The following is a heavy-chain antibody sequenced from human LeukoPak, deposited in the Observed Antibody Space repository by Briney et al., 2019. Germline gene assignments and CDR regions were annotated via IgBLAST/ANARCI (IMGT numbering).Heavy chain of an antibody. J-gene: IGHJ5*02. Sequence: SETLSLTCTVSGGSISSGGYYWSWIHQHPGKGLEWIGYIYYSGSTYYNPSLKSRVTISVDTSKNQFSLKLSSVTAADTAVYYCASTSSGGSHWWFDPWGQGTLVTVSS. D-gene: IGHD2-15*01. CDR1: GGSISSGGYY. CDR3: ASTSSGGSHWWFDP. CDR2: IYYSGST. V-gene: IGHV4-31*03.